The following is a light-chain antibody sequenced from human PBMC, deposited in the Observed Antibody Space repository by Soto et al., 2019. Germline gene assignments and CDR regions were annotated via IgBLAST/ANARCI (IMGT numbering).Light chain of an antibody. CDR3: XXRQYWPPIT. V-gene: IGKV3-11*01. J-gene: IGKJ5*01. CDR1: LSVSVY. CDR2: DAS. Sequence: VVLTQSPATLSLSPGERATLSCRTSLSVSVYLDWYQQKPGQAPRLLISDASNRATGIPARFSGSGSGTDFTLTISSLEPEDFXVXYXXXRQYWPPITFGQGTRLEIK.